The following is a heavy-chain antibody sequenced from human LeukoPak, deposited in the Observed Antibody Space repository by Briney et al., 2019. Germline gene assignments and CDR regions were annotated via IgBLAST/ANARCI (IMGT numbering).Heavy chain of an antibody. J-gene: IGHJ3*02. D-gene: IGHD2-8*01. CDR3: ARTSLYATNHDAFDI. CDR1: GYTFTNYE. V-gene: IGHV1-8*01. CDR2: MNPNNDNT. Sequence: GASVKVSCKTSGYTFTNYEINWVRQASGQGLEWMGWMNPNNDNTAYAQKFQGRATMTRDSSISTAYMELSSLTSEDTAVYYCARTSLYATNHDAFDIWGQGTMVTVSS.